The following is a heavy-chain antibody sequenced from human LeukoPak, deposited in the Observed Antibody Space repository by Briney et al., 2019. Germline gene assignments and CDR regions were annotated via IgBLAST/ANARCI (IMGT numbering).Heavy chain of an antibody. D-gene: IGHD3-22*01. V-gene: IGHV5-51*01. CDR1: GYSFTSYC. Sequence: PGESPKISCKGSGYSFTSYCIGWVRQLPGKGREWMGIIYPDDSDTIYSPSFQGQVTISADMSIIPAYLQWSSLKASDTAMYYCASPSGTPYYYDSSSPFDPWGQGTLVTVSS. J-gene: IGHJ5*02. CDR2: IYPDDSDT. CDR3: ASPSGTPYYYDSSSPFDP.